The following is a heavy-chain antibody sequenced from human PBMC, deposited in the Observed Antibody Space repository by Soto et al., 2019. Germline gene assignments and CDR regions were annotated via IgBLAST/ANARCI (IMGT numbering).Heavy chain of an antibody. D-gene: IGHD4-17*01. Sequence: RCLTCAVSGGSISSSYWSWIRQPPGKGLEWIGYIYYSGSNNYNPSLKSRVHISVDTSKNQFYLKLSSVTAADTAVYYCARTPTVLTTEFTRFERWGQGKLVTVSA. J-gene: IGHJ4*03. V-gene: IGHV4-59*01. CDR1: GGSISSSY. CDR3: ARTPTVLTTEFTRFER. CDR2: IYYSGSN.